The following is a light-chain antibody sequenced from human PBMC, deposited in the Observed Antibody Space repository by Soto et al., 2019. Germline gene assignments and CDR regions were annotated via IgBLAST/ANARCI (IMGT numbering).Light chain of an antibody. Sequence: EIVLTQSPGTLSFSPGERATLSCRASQSVSSNLAWYQQKPGQAPRLLIYGASTRATGIPARFSGSGSGTEFTLTISSLQSEDFAVYYCQQYNNWPPLTFGGGTKVEIK. CDR1: QSVSSN. V-gene: IGKV3-15*01. CDR3: QQYNNWPPLT. CDR2: GAS. J-gene: IGKJ4*01.